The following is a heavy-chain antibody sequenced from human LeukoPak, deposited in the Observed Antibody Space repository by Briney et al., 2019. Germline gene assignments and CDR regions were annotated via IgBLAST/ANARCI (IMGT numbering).Heavy chain of an antibody. CDR3: ARLKDYEFDY. CDR1: GYTLTHYH. Sequence: APVKVSCKTSGYTLTHYHFHQVRQAPGQGLEWVGWIIPDSGATNYAQRFQGRVTMTRDTSVNTAYMDLSRLTSDDTAVYFCARLKDYEFDYWGQGTLVTVSS. D-gene: IGHD4-17*01. CDR2: IIPDSGAT. J-gene: IGHJ4*02. V-gene: IGHV1-2*02.